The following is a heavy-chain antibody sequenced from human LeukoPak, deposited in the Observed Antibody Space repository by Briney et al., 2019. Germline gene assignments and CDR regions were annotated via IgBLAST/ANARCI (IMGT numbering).Heavy chain of an antibody. CDR1: GFTFSSYA. V-gene: IGHV3-23*01. CDR2: ISGSGGST. Sequence: GGSLRLSCAASGFTFSSYAMSWVRQAPGKGLEWVSAISGSGGSTYYADSVKGRFTISRDNSKNTLYLQMNSLRAEDPAVYYCARIGPHTYYDFWSGYYTGILYYYYMDVWGKGTTVTVSS. CDR3: ARIGPHTYYDFWSGYYTGILYYYYMDV. J-gene: IGHJ6*03. D-gene: IGHD3-3*01.